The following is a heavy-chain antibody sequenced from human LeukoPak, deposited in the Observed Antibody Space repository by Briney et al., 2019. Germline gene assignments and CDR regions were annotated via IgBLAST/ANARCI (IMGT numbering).Heavy chain of an antibody. J-gene: IGHJ3*02. D-gene: IGHD1-26*01. Sequence: ASVKVSCKASGYTFTSYDINWVRQAPGQGLEWMGRISAYNGNTNYAQKLQGRVTMTTDTSTSTAYMELRSLRSDDTAVYYCARDWVDEGYSGSYYLFDAFDIWGQGTMVTVSS. CDR2: ISAYNGNT. CDR1: GYTFTSYD. CDR3: ARDWVDEGYSGSYYLFDAFDI. V-gene: IGHV1-18*01.